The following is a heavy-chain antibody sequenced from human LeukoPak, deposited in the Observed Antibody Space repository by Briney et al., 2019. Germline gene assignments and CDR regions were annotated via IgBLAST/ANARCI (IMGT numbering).Heavy chain of an antibody. CDR3: ARDPPDGDYYDSSGPFDY. Sequence: ASVKVSCKASGYTFTSYGISWVRQAPGQGLEWMGWISAYNGNTNYAQKLQGRVTMTTDTCTSTAYMELRSLRSDDTAVYYCARDPPDGDYYDSSGPFDYWGQRTLVTVSS. D-gene: IGHD3-22*01. CDR1: GYTFTSYG. V-gene: IGHV1-18*01. CDR2: ISAYNGNT. J-gene: IGHJ4*02.